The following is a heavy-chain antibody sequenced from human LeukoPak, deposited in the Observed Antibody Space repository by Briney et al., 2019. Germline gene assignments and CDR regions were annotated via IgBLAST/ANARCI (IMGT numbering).Heavy chain of an antibody. V-gene: IGHV4-59*01. D-gene: IGHD6-13*01. CDR3: ARVGSWYVFDY. CDR1: GGSISSYY. CDR2: IYYSGST. J-gene: IGHJ4*02. Sequence: SETLSLTCTVSGGSISSYYWSWIRQPPGKGLEWIGYIYYSGSTNYNPSLKSRVTISVDTSKNQFSLKLSSVTAADTAVYYCARVGSWYVFDYWGQGTLVTVSS.